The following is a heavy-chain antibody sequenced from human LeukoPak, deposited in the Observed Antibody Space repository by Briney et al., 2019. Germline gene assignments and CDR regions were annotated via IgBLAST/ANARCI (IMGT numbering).Heavy chain of an antibody. Sequence: ASVKVSCKASGYTFTGYYMHWVRQAPGQGLEWMGWINPNNGGTNYAQKFQGRVTMTRDTSISTAYMELSRLRSDDTAVYYCARAMVRGVLHDAFDIWGQGTRVTVSS. V-gene: IGHV1-2*02. CDR3: ARAMVRGVLHDAFDI. J-gene: IGHJ3*02. CDR2: INPNNGGT. D-gene: IGHD3-10*01. CDR1: GYTFTGYY.